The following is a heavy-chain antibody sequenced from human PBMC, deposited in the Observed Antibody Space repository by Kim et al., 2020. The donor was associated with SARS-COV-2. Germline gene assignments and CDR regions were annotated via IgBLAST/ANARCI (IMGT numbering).Heavy chain of an antibody. Sequence: SETLSLTCAVYGGSFSDYYWTWIRQPPGKGLEWIWVINRSGSTNYNPSLKSRVTMSVDTSKNQLSLKLTSVTAADTAVYYCARVEYGSGSDYWGQGTLVTVSS. CDR1: GGSFSDYY. D-gene: IGHD3-10*01. J-gene: IGHJ4*02. CDR2: INRSGST. CDR3: ARVEYGSGSDY. V-gene: IGHV4-34*01.